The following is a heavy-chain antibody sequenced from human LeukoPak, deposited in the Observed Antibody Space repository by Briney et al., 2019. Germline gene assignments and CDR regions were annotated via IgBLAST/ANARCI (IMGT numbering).Heavy chain of an antibody. Sequence: GGSLRLSCAASRFTFSGYGMHWVRQAPGKGLEWVAFIWYDGSNKYYADSVKGRFTISRDNAKNTLYLQMNSLRVEDTAFYYCARDGDGTTDLDYWGQGTLVTVSS. D-gene: IGHD1-1*01. J-gene: IGHJ4*02. CDR3: ARDGDGTTDLDY. V-gene: IGHV3-33*01. CDR2: IWYDGSNK. CDR1: RFTFSGYG.